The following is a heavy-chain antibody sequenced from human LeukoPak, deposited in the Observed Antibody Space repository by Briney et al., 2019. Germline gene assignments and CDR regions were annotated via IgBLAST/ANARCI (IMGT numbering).Heavy chain of an antibody. CDR1: GYTFTGYY. Sequence: GASVKVSCKASGYTFTGYYMHWVRQAPGQGLEWMGWINPNSGGTNYAQKFQGRVTMTRDTSISTAYMELSRLRSDDTAMYYCARAVDCSSTSCYLFDYWGQGTLVTVSS. CDR2: INPNSGGT. V-gene: IGHV1-2*02. CDR3: ARAVDCSSTSCYLFDY. J-gene: IGHJ4*02. D-gene: IGHD2-2*01.